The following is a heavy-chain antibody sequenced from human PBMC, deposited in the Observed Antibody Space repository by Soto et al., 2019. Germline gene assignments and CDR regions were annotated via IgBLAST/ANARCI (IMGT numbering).Heavy chain of an antibody. J-gene: IGHJ4*02. CDR2: IFHSGST. V-gene: IGHV4-59*01. CDR1: WASLSSFY. D-gene: IGHD1-26*01. Sequence: SENLSPTCTVSWASLSSFYWGWIRQPPGKGLEWIGYIFHSGSTNYNPSLKSRATISVDTSKNLFSLKLSSVTAADTAVYYCARDQNGSPHFDYWGQGTLVTVSS. CDR3: ARDQNGSPHFDY.